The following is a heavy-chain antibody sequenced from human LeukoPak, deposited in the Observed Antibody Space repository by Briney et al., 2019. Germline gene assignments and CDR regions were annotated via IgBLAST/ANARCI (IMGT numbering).Heavy chain of an antibody. CDR1: GFTFSSYS. CDR2: ISSSSSYI. Sequence: GGSLRLSCAASGFTFSSYSMNWVRQAPGKGLEWVSSISSSSSYIYYADSVKGRFTISRDNAKNSLHLQMNSLRAEDTAVYYCARTPGLVPEFDYWGQGTLVTVSS. V-gene: IGHV3-21*01. D-gene: IGHD1-14*01. CDR3: ARTPGLVPEFDY. J-gene: IGHJ4*02.